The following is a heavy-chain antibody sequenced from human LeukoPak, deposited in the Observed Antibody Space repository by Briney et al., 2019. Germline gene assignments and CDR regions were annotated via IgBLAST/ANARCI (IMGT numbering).Heavy chain of an antibody. Sequence: SETLSLTCTVSGCCISSHYWSWIRQPPGKGLEWIGYIYYSGSTNYNPSLKSRVTISVDTSKKQFSLRLRSLTAADTAVYYCARQIASAGTAGFDFWGQGALVTVSS. J-gene: IGHJ4*02. V-gene: IGHV4-59*11. CDR3: ARQIASAGTAGFDF. CDR2: IYYSGST. D-gene: IGHD6-13*01. CDR1: GCCISSHY.